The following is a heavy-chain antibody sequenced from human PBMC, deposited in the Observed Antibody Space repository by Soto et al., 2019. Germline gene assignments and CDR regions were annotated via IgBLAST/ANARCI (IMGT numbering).Heavy chain of an antibody. J-gene: IGHJ4*02. D-gene: IGHD5-12*01. CDR1: GFTFSSYS. Sequence: EVQLLESGGGFVQPGGSLRLSCAASGFTFSSYSMSWVRQARGKGLEWVSIISGSGANTYYADAVKGRFTSSRDNSENTLYLQMNSLRAEYTAVYYWAKDDPGYSGYAWGHGGLGTLVTVSS. CDR2: ISGSGANT. CDR3: AKDDPGYSGYAWGH. V-gene: IGHV3-23*01.